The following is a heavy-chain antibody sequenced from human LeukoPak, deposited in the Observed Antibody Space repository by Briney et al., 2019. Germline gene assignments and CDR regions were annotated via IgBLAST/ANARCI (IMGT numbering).Heavy chain of an antibody. Sequence: PGESLRLSCGVSGFTVNSNYMTWVRQAPGKGLEWVSVIYSGGSPYYADSVKGRFTISRHNYENTVYLQMNSLRVEDTAVYYCARVAWFGTFGYVRYFDYWGQGTLVTVAA. J-gene: IGHJ4*02. CDR2: IYSGGSP. V-gene: IGHV3-53*01. D-gene: IGHD3-10*01. CDR1: GFTVNSNY. CDR3: ARVAWFGTFGYVRYFDY.